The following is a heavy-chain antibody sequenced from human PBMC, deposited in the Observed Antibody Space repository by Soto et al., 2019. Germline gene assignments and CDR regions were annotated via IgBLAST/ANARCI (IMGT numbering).Heavy chain of an antibody. Sequence: GSLRLSCAASGFTYTRYSMNWVRQAPGKGLEWVSSISSTTNYIYYGDSMKGRFTISRDNAKNTLYLQMNSLRAEDTAVYYCARSDSSGPHYFDYWGQGTLVTVSS. J-gene: IGHJ4*02. V-gene: IGHV3-21*01. CDR1: GFTYTRYS. CDR2: ISSTTNYI. D-gene: IGHD3-22*01. CDR3: ARSDSSGPHYFDY.